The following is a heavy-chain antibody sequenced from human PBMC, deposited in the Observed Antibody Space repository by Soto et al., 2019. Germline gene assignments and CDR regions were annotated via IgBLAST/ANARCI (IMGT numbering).Heavy chain of an antibody. D-gene: IGHD6-13*01. CDR1: CGSISSNY. J-gene: IGHJ4*02. V-gene: IGHV4-59*01. CDR2: VYNSGST. CDR3: ARYRREAVAGYTLEN. Sequence: SETLSRTCTVSCGSISSNYWTCIRQPPWKGLEWIVYVYNSGSTNYNPSLKSRVTISEDTSKSQFSLKVNSMTAADTAVYYCARYRREAVAGYTLENWGQGILVTVSS.